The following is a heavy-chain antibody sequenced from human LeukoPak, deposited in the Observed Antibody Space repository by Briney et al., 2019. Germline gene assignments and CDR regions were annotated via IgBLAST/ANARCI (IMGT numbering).Heavy chain of an antibody. V-gene: IGHV4-30-4*01. J-gene: IGHJ4*02. CDR2: IYYSGST. CDR1: GGSISSGDYY. D-gene: IGHD3-10*01. CDR3: ARVVGSGSYYVIDY. Sequence: SQTLSLTCTVSGGSISSGDYYWSWIRQPPGKGLEWIGYIYYSGSTYYNPSLKSRVTISVGTSKNQFSLKLSSVTAADTAVYYCARVVGSGSYYVIDYWGQGTLVTVSS.